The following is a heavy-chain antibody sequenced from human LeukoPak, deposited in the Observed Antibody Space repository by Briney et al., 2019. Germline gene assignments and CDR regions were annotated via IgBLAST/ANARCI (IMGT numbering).Heavy chain of an antibody. CDR1: GGSISSGSYY. J-gene: IGHJ3*02. D-gene: IGHD3-22*01. V-gene: IGHV4-61*02. Sequence: PSQTLSLTCTVSGGSISSGSYYWSWIRQPAGKGLEWIGRIYTSGSTNYNPSLKSRVTISVDTSKNQFSLKLSSVTAADTAVYYCARPADYDSSQGAFDIWGQGTMVTVSS. CDR3: ARPADYDSSQGAFDI. CDR2: IYTSGST.